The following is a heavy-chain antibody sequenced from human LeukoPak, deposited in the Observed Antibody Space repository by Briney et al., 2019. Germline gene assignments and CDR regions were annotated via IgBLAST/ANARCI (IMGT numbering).Heavy chain of an antibody. Sequence: SVKVSCKASGGTFSSYAISWVRQAPGQGLEWMGGIIPIFGTANYAQKFQGRVTITADESTGTAYMELSSLRSEDTAVYYCAREGGDYYGSGSYNYWGQGTLVTVSS. V-gene: IGHV1-69*13. CDR2: IIPIFGTA. D-gene: IGHD3-10*01. CDR3: AREGGDYYGSGSYNY. J-gene: IGHJ4*02. CDR1: GGTFSSYA.